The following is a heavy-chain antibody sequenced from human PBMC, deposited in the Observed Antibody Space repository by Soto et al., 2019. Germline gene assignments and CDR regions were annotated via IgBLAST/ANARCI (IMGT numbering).Heavy chain of an antibody. V-gene: IGHV4-31*03. CDR3: ARARGNLIVGATSGFDY. Sequence: QVQLQESGPGLVKPSQTLSLTCTVSGGSISSGGYYWSWIRQHPGKGLEWIGYIYYSGTTYYNPSLKSRVTISVDTSKSQFYLKLSSVTAADTAVYYCARARGNLIVGATSGFDYWGQGTLVTVSS. CDR2: IYYSGTT. J-gene: IGHJ4*02. D-gene: IGHD1-26*01. CDR1: GGSISSGGYY.